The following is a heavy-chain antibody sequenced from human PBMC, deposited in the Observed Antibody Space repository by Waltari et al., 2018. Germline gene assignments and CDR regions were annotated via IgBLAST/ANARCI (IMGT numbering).Heavy chain of an antibody. J-gene: IGHJ4*02. CDR3: ARDAYSHPDY. CDR2: INQDGSVR. CDR1: EFAFSRSW. Sequence: EVKLVESGGGLVQPGGSLGLSCAAFEFAFSRSWMAWVRQAPGKGLEWVANINQDGSVRNYVGSVKGRFTISRDNGENSLFLQMNNLRAEDTALYYCARDAYSHPDYWGQGILVTVSS. V-gene: IGHV3-7*04. D-gene: IGHD3-16*01.